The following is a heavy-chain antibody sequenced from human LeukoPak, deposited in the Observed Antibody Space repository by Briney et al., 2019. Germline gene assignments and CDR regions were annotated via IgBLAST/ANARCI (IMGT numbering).Heavy chain of an antibody. Sequence: PGGSLRLSCAASGFTVSSNHMSWVRQAPGKGLEWVSVIYSGGSAYYADSVKGRFTTSRDNSKNTLYLQMNSLRADDTAVYYCAREDPIVYWGQGTLVTVSS. D-gene: IGHD3-16*02. J-gene: IGHJ4*02. V-gene: IGHV3-66*02. CDR2: IYSGGSA. CDR3: AREDPIVY. CDR1: GFTVSSNH.